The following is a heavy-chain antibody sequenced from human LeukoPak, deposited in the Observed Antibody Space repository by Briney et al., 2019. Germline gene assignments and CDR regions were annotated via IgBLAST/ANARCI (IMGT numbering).Heavy chain of an antibody. D-gene: IGHD2-15*01. Sequence: YTGSTYYRPSLKSRVTISIDTSKNHFSLNLTSVTAADTAVYYCVLAGGDYWGQGTLVTVSS. CDR3: VLAGGDY. J-gene: IGHJ4*02. V-gene: IGHV4-39*02. CDR2: YTGST.